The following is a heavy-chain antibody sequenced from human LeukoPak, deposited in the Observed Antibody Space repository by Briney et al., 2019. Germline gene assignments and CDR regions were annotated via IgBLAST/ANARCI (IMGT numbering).Heavy chain of an antibody. CDR2: ISNDGTNK. CDR3: AKDFESVVPYYGSGTDY. V-gene: IGHV3-30*18. Sequence: GGSLRLSCAASGFTFSNYGMHWVRQAPGKGLEWVAVISNDGTNKYYADSVKGRFTFSRDNSKTTLYLQMNSLRTEDTAVYYCAKDFESVVPYYGSGTDYWGQGTLVTVSS. D-gene: IGHD3-10*01. J-gene: IGHJ4*02. CDR1: GFTFSNYG.